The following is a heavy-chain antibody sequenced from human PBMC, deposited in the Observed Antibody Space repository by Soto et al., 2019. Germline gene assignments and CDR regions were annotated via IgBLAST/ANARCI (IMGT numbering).Heavy chain of an antibody. V-gene: IGHV3-74*01. Sequence: GGSLRLSCATSGFAFSSYWMHWVRQAPGKGLVWVSRINSDGSSTRYADSVKGRFTISRDNANNTLYLQMNGLRAEDTAVYYCTRDLQGVLYYSYGMDVWGQGTTVTVSS. J-gene: IGHJ6*02. CDR2: INSDGSST. CDR3: TRDLQGVLYYSYGMDV. D-gene: IGHD2-2*01. CDR1: GFAFSSYW.